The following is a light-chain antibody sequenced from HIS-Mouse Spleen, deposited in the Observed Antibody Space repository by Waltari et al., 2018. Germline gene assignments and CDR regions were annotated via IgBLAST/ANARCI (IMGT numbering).Light chain of an antibody. Sequence: DIQLTQSPSFLSASVGDRVTITCRARQGISSYLAWYQQKPGEAPKLLIYAASTLQSGVPSRFSGSGSGTEFTLTISSLQPEDFATYYCQQLNSYPPTFGQGTKVEIK. CDR2: AAS. CDR3: QQLNSYPPT. V-gene: IGKV1-9*01. J-gene: IGKJ1*01. CDR1: QGISSY.